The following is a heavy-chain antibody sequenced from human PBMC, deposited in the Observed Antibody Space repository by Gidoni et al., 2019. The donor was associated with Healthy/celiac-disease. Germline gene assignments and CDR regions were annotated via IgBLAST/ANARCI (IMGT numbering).Heavy chain of an antibody. J-gene: IGHJ6*02. D-gene: IGHD2-2*01. CDR3: ARGPVDIRIYYGMDV. CDR1: GGAISSGGYS. CDR2: IYHSVST. Sequence: QLQLQESGSGLVKPSQNLSLTCAVSGGAISSGGYSWSWIRQPPGKGLEWIGYIYHSVSTYSNPSLKSRVTISVDRSKNQFSLKLSSVTAADTAVYYCARGPVDIRIYYGMDVWGQGTTVTVSS. V-gene: IGHV4-30-2*01.